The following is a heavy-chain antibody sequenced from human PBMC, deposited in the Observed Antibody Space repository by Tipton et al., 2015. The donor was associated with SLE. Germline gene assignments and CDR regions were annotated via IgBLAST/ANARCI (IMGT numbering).Heavy chain of an antibody. D-gene: IGHD6-13*01. V-gene: IGHV3-74*01. CDR3: ARGIDPSSSRISDY. CDR1: GFSFSSYW. Sequence: SLRLSCTASGFSFSSYWMHWVRQAPGRGLVWVSRINEDGSITSYEDSVRGRFTIFRDNAKNTLYLQMNSLRAEDTALYYCARGIDPSSSRISDYWGQGTLVTVSS. J-gene: IGHJ4*02. CDR2: INEDGSIT.